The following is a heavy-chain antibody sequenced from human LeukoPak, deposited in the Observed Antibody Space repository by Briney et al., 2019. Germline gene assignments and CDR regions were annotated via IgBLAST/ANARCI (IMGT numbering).Heavy chain of an antibody. CDR3: ARGGDGSPDYFDY. D-gene: IGHD1-26*01. CDR1: GFTFSSYD. Sequence: PGRSLRLSCAASGFTFSSYDMHWVRQATGKGLEWVSAIGTAGDTYYPGSVKGRFTISRENAKNSLYLQINSLRAGDTAVYYCARGGDGSPDYFDYWGQGTLVTVSS. V-gene: IGHV3-13*01. J-gene: IGHJ4*02. CDR2: IGTAGDT.